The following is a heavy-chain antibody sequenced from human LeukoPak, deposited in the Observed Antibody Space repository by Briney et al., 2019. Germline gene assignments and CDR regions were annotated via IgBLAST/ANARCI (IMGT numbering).Heavy chain of an antibody. CDR2: IYSGGST. CDR3: AREYYYGTGYFDY. V-gene: IGHV3-53*01. D-gene: IGHD3-10*01. J-gene: IGHJ4*02. CDR1: EFTFSSYA. Sequence: GGSLRLSCAASEFTFSSYAMSWVRQAPGKGLEWVSVIYSGGSTYYADSVKGRFTISRDNSKNTLYLQMNSLRAEDTAVYYCAREYYYGTGYFDYWGQGTLVTVSS.